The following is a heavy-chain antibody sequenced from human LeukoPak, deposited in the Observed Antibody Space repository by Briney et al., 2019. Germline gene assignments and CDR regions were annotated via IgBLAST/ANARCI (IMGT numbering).Heavy chain of an antibody. J-gene: IGHJ4*02. V-gene: IGHV1-2*02. D-gene: IGHD3-10*01. CDR2: INPNSGGT. Sequence: ASVKVSCKASGYTFTGYYMHWVRQAPGQGLEWMGWINPNSGGTNYAQKFQGRVTMTRDTSISTAYMELSRLRSDDTAVYYCARDLGYYYGSGSYGSLDYWGQGILVTVSS. CDR3: ARDLGYYYGSGSYGSLDY. CDR1: GYTFTGYY.